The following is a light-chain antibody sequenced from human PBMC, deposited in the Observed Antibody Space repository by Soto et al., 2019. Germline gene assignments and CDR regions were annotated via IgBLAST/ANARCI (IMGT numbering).Light chain of an antibody. CDR1: QSVSNY. V-gene: IGKV3-11*01. Sequence: EGVLTLYTATLSLSPGERVTLSCRASQSVSNYLAWYQQKPGQAPRLLVSAASNRATGIPARFSGSGSGTDFTLTISSLEPEDFAVYYCQQRSNWPPITFGQGTRLEIK. CDR2: AAS. J-gene: IGKJ5*01. CDR3: QQRSNWPPIT.